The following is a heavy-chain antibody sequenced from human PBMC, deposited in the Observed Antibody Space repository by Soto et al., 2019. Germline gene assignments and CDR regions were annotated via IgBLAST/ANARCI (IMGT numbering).Heavy chain of an antibody. Sequence: ASVKVSCKASGYTFTGYYMHWVRQAPGQRLEWMGWINAGNGNTKYSQKFQGRVTITRDTSASTAYMELSSLRSEDTAVYYCARGDTMIPPDASDIWGQGTMVTVSS. V-gene: IGHV1-3*01. D-gene: IGHD3-22*01. CDR1: GYTFTGYY. CDR2: INAGNGNT. CDR3: ARGDTMIPPDASDI. J-gene: IGHJ3*02.